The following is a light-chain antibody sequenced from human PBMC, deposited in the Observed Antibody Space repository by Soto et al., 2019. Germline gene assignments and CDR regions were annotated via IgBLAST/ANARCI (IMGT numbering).Light chain of an antibody. Sequence: IVLTQSPGTLSLSPGERATLSCRASQSVSSSYLAWYQQKPGQAPPLLIYGASSRATGIPDRFSGSGSGTDFTLTISRLEPEDFAVYYCQQYGSSRTFGGGTKVDIK. CDR3: QQYGSSRT. V-gene: IGKV3-20*01. CDR1: QSVSSSY. J-gene: IGKJ4*01. CDR2: GAS.